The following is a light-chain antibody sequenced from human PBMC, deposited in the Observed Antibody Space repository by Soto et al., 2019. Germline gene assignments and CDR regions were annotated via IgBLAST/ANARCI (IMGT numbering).Light chain of an antibody. CDR2: GAS. Sequence: EIVMTQSPATLSVSPGESVTLSCRASESISNKLAWYQQSPGQAPRLLIYGASTRATGIPDRFSGSGSGTEFTLTISSLQSEDFAVYYCQHYYNWLPWTFGQGTKVDI. CDR3: QHYYNWLPWT. CDR1: ESISNK. V-gene: IGKV3-15*01. J-gene: IGKJ1*01.